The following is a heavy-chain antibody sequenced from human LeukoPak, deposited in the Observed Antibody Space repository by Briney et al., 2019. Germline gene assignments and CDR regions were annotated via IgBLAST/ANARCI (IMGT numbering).Heavy chain of an antibody. Sequence: GGSLRLSCAASGFTFSSYWMSWVRQAPGKGLEWVANIKQDGSEKYYVDSVKGRFTISRDNAKNSLYLQMNSLRAEDTAVYHCARGGEERLRYFDWPMDVWGKGTTVTVSS. CDR2: IKQDGSEK. CDR3: ARGGEERLRYFDWPMDV. V-gene: IGHV3-7*01. D-gene: IGHD3-9*01. CDR1: GFTFSSYW. J-gene: IGHJ6*03.